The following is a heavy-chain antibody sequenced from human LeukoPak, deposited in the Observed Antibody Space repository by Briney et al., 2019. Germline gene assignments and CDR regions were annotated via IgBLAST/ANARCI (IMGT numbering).Heavy chain of an antibody. CDR2: ISTNSAFI. J-gene: IGHJ4*02. Sequence: GGSLRLSCTASGFTFINYSMNWVRQAPGKGLELVSSISTNSAFIYYADSVRGRFTISRDNAKNSLYLQMNSLRAEDTAVYYCARDQGGYSYGIDYWGQGTLVTVSS. CDR1: GFTFINYS. V-gene: IGHV3-21*01. D-gene: IGHD5-18*01. CDR3: ARDQGGYSYGIDY.